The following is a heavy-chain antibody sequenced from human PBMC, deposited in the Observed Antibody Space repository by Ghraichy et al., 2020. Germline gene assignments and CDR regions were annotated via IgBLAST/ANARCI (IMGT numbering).Heavy chain of an antibody. CDR1: GGTFSSYA. CDR3: AREGMYSNYVVSAFDI. V-gene: IGHV1-69*13. CDR2: IIPIFGTA. Sequence: SVKVSCKASGGTFSSYAISWVRQAPGQGLEWMGGIIPIFGTANYAQKFQGRVTITADESTSTAYMELSSLRSEDTAVYYCAREGMYSNYVVSAFDIWGQGTMVTVSS. J-gene: IGHJ3*02. D-gene: IGHD4-11*01.